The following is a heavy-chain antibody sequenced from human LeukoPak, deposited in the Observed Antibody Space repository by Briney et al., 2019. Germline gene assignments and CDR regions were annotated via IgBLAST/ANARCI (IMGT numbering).Heavy chain of an antibody. CDR1: GFTFSSYA. V-gene: IGHV3-23*01. Sequence: GGSLRLSCAASGFTFSSYALTWVRQAPGKGLEWVSAISGSGRSTYYADSVKGRCTISRDNSKNTLYLQMNSLRAEDTAVYYCAGAVAGTLDYWGQGTLVTVSS. D-gene: IGHD6-19*01. J-gene: IGHJ4*02. CDR3: AGAVAGTLDY. CDR2: ISGSGRST.